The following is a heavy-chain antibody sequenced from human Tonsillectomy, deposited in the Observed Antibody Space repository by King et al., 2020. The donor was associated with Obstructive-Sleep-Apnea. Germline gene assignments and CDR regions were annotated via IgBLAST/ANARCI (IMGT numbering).Heavy chain of an antibody. CDR1: GGSISSGGYY. CDR2: IYYSGST. V-gene: IGHV4-31*03. Sequence: VQLQESGPGLVKPSQTLSLTCTVSGGSISSGGYYWSWIRQHPGKGLEWIGYIYYSGSTYYNPSFKSRVTISVDTSKNQSSLKLSSVTAADTAVYYCAGSTRGSNYYDSSGYAWWGQGTLVTVSS. D-gene: IGHD3-22*01. J-gene: IGHJ4*02. CDR3: AGSTRGSNYYDSSGYAW.